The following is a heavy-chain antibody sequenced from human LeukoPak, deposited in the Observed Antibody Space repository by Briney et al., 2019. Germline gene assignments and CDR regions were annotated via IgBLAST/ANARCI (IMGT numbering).Heavy chain of an antibody. D-gene: IGHD6-13*01. Sequence: SVKVSCKASGYTFTGYYMHWVRQAPGQGLEWMGGIIPIFGTTNYAQRFQGRVTITADKSTTTVYMELNSLRSEDTAIYYCARRGGSWYGPLDYWGQGTQVTVSS. CDR1: GYTFTGYY. CDR3: ARRGGSWYGPLDY. J-gene: IGHJ4*02. V-gene: IGHV1-69*06. CDR2: IIPIFGTT.